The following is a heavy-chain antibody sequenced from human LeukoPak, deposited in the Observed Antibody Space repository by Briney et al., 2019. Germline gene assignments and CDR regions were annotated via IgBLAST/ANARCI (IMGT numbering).Heavy chain of an antibody. Sequence: SETLSLTCTVSGGSISSSSYYWGWIRQPPGKGLEWIGSIYYSGSTYYNPSLKSRVTISVDTSKNQFSLKLSSVTAADTAVYYCARSTWIQLWQNWFDPWGQGTLVTVSS. V-gene: IGHV4-39*07. D-gene: IGHD5-18*01. CDR1: GGSISSSSYY. J-gene: IGHJ5*02. CDR2: IYYSGST. CDR3: ARSTWIQLWQNWFDP.